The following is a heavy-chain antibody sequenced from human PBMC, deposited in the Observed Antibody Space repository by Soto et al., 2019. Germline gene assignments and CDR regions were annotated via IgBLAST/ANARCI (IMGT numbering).Heavy chain of an antibody. Sequence: QVQLQESGPGLVKPSGTLSLTCAVSGVSISSSNWWNWVRQAPGKGLEWIGEIFHGGSTNYNPSLKRRVTISVXXXKXXFSLRLSSVTAADTAVYYCARVLQGCSGTSCYLDIWGQGTMVTASA. CDR3: ARVLQGCSGTSCYLDI. CDR1: GVSISSSNW. V-gene: IGHV4-4*02. J-gene: IGHJ3*02. D-gene: IGHD2-2*01. CDR2: IFHGGST.